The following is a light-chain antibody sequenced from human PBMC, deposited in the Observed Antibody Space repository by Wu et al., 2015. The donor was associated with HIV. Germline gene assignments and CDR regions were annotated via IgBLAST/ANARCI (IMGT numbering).Light chain of an antibody. V-gene: IGKV1-5*03. J-gene: IGKJ2*01. CDR1: QSISSW. CDR3: QQYNSFPYT. Sequence: DIQMTQSPSTLSASVGDRVTITCRASQSISSWLAWYQQKPGKAPKLLIYKASNLESGVPSRFSGSGSGTEYTLAINNLQPDDFTTYFCQQYNSFPYTFGQG. CDR2: KAS.